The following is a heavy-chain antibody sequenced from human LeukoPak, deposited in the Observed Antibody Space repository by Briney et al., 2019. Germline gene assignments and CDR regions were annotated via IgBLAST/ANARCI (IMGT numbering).Heavy chain of an antibody. CDR3: ARDQCTNGVCYPFFDY. J-gene: IGHJ4*02. CDR1: GFTFCDYY. CDR2: ISSSGSTI. Sequence: GGSLSLSCAASGFTFCDYYMSWIRQAPGKGLEWVSYISSSGSTIYYADSVKGRFTISRDNAKNSLYLQMNSLRAEDTAVYYCARDQCTNGVCYPFFDYWGQGTLVTVSS. D-gene: IGHD2-8*01. V-gene: IGHV3-11*04.